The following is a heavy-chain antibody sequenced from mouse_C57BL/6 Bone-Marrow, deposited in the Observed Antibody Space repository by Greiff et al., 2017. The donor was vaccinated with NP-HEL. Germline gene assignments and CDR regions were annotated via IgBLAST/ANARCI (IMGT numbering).Heavy chain of an antibody. J-gene: IGHJ2*01. CDR2: IHPNSGST. CDR1: GYTFTSYW. V-gene: IGHV1-64*01. CDR3: ARKGTTVVASLDY. Sequence: QVQLQQPGAELVKPGASVKLSCKASGYTFTSYWMHWVKQRPGQGLEWIGMIHPNSGSTNYHEKFKSKATLTVDKSSSTAYMQLSSLTSEDSAVYYCARKGTTVVASLDYWGQGTTLTVSS. D-gene: IGHD1-1*01.